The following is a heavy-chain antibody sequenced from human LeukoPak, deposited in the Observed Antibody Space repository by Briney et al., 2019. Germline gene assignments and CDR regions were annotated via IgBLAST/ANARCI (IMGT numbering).Heavy chain of an antibody. CDR1: GFTFSSYR. Sequence: SGGSQRLSCAASGFTFSSYRMNWVRQAPGKGLDRVSSISSSSSYIYYADSVKGRFTISRDNAKNSLYLQMNRLRAEDTAVYYCARDMDGYNSRFDYWGQGTLVTVSS. V-gene: IGHV3-21*01. D-gene: IGHD5-24*01. CDR2: ISSSSSYI. CDR3: ARDMDGYNSRFDY. J-gene: IGHJ4*02.